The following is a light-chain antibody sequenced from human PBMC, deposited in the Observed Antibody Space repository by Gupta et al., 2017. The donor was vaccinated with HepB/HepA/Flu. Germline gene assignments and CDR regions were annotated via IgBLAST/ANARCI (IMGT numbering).Light chain of an antibody. J-gene: IGLJ1*01. V-gene: IGLV2-8*01. Sequence: QSALTQPPSASGSPGQSVTISCTATSSDVGGYNYVSWYQLHPGKAPKLMIYDFTNRPSGVPDRFSGSKSGNTASLTVSGLQSEDEADYYCSSYAGSNNFVFGTGTKVTVL. CDR3: SSYAGSNNFV. CDR1: SSDVGGYNY. CDR2: DFT.